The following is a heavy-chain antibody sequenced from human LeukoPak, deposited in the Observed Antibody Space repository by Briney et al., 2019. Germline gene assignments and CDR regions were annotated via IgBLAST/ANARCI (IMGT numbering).Heavy chain of an antibody. CDR1: GFTFSSYG. Sequence: PGGSLRLSCAASGFTFSSYGMHWVRQAPGKGLEWVAVISYDGSNKYYADSVKGRFTISRDNSKNTLYLQMNSLRAEDTAVYYCAKDGRTYGDYAYFDYWGQGTLVTVSS. D-gene: IGHD4-17*01. V-gene: IGHV3-30*18. CDR3: AKDGRTYGDYAYFDY. J-gene: IGHJ4*02. CDR2: ISYDGSNK.